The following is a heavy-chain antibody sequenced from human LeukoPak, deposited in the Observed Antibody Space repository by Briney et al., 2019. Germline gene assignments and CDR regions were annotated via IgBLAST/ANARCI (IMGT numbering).Heavy chain of an antibody. D-gene: IGHD6-25*01. V-gene: IGHV3-48*01. Sequence: GGSLRLSCAGSEFTFRSYSMHWVRQAPGKGLEWISYISASGTLTHYVDSVEGRFTISRDNAKNSLYLQMNSLRAEDTALYYCARDGTPIHSSGWVYMDVWGKGTTVTISS. CDR1: EFTFRSYS. J-gene: IGHJ6*04. CDR3: ARDGTPIHSSGWVYMDV. CDR2: ISASGTLT.